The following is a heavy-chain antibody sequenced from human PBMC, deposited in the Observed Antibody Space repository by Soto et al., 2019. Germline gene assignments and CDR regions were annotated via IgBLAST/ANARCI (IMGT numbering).Heavy chain of an antibody. CDR2: IYDRGNT. J-gene: IGHJ4*02. CDR1: GGSISSYY. Sequence: PSETLSLTCSVSGGSISSYYWTWIRQPPGKGLEWIGYIYDRGNTNYNPSLQSRVTISVDTSKNQFSLHLSSVTDADTAVYYCAGSSITATRSDYWGQGTLVTVSS. V-gene: IGHV4-59*08. D-gene: IGHD1-20*01. CDR3: AGSSITATRSDY.